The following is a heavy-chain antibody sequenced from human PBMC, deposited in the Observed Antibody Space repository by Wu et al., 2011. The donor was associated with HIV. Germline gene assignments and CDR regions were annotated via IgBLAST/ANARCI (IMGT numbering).Heavy chain of an antibody. CDR1: GYTFNTYA. J-gene: IGHJ2*01. Sequence: QVQLVQSGAEVKKPGASVKVSCKASGYTFNTYAISWVRQAPGQGLEWMGRIIPIFGTANYAQKFQGRVTIIADRSTTTVYMELSSLGSEDTAVYYCARSRYDSSAYNGNGYFDLWAVAPGHCL. CDR3: ARSRYDSSAYNGNGYFDL. V-gene: IGHV1-69*06. D-gene: IGHD3-22*01. CDR2: IIPIFGTA.